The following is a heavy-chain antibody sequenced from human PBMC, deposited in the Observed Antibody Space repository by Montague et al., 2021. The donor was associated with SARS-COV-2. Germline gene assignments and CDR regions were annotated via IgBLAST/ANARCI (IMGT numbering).Heavy chain of an antibody. CDR1: SGSFSGYY. CDR3: ARVRAVPAAMRIFSLGRSYDGMDV. V-gene: IGHV4-34*01. CDR2: INHSGST. D-gene: IGHD2-2*01. Sequence: SETRSLTCAVYSGSFSGYYWSWIRQPPGKGLEWIGEINHSGSTNYNPSLKSRVTISVDTSKNQFSLKLSSVTAADTAVYYCARVRAVPAAMRIFSLGRSYDGMDVWGQGTTVTVSS. J-gene: IGHJ6*02.